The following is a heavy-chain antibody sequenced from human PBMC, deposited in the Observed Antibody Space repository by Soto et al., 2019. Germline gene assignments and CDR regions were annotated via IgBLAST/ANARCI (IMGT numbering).Heavy chain of an antibody. Sequence: GGSLRLSCAASGFTFSSYSMNWVRQAPGKGLEWVSSISSSSSYIYYADSVKGRFTISSDNAKNSLYLQMHSLRAEDTAVYYCARGRSWFNDAFDTWGQARMIRVSS. D-gene: IGHD3-9*01. J-gene: IGHJ3*02. CDR2: ISSSSSYI. CDR3: ARGRSWFNDAFDT. V-gene: IGHV3-21*01. CDR1: GFTFSSYS.